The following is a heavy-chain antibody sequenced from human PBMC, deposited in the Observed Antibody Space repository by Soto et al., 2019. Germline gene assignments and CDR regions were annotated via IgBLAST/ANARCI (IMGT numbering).Heavy chain of an antibody. J-gene: IGHJ3*02. V-gene: IGHV3-53*01. D-gene: IGHD4-17*01. CDR2: IYSDGST. CDR1: GFTVSSNY. CDR3: ARVGYAVTTGGAFDI. Sequence: EVQLVESGGGLIQPGGSLRLSCAASGFTVSSNYMSWVRQAPGKGLEWVSVIYSDGSTFYADSVKGRFTISRDNSKNTLDLQMNSLGAVDPAVYCCARVGYAVTTGGAFDIWGQGTMVTVSS.